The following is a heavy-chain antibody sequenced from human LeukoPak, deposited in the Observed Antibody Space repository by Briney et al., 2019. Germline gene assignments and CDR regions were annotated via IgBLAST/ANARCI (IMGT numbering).Heavy chain of an antibody. V-gene: IGHV3-11*01. CDR2: ISSSGSTI. J-gene: IGHJ5*02. CDR1: GFTFSDYY. Sequence: GGSLRLSCAASGFTFSDYYMSWIRQAPGKGLGWVSYISSSGSTIYYADSVKGRFTISRDNAKNSLYLQMNSLRAEDTAVYYCARGVVPAANPWFDPWGQGTLVTVSS. D-gene: IGHD2-2*01. CDR3: ARGVVPAANPWFDP.